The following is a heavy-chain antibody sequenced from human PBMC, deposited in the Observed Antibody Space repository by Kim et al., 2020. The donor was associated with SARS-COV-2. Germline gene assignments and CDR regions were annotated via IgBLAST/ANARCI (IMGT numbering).Heavy chain of an antibody. CDR3: ARGFWSGRYYYDYMDV. J-gene: IGHJ6*03. Sequence: SETLSLTCTVSVGSISNYYWSWFRQPPGKGLEWIGYIYYSGSTNYNPSLKSQVTISVDTPQNQLSLKLSSVTAADTAVYYCARGFWSGRYYYDYMDVWGQGTTVTVSS. CDR2: IYYSGST. V-gene: IGHV4-59*01. CDR1: VGSISNYY. D-gene: IGHD3-3*01.